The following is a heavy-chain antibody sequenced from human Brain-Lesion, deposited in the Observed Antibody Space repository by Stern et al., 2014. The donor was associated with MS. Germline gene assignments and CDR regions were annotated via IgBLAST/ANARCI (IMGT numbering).Heavy chain of an antibody. Sequence: EVQLVQSGAEVKKPGESLKISCQGSGYRFTSNWIGWVRPMPGKGLEWTGIIWPGDSDTRYSPSFQGQVTISADKSISTAYLQWSSLQASDTAMYYCARRGDSSSSGFDYWGQGTLVIVSS. CDR1: GYRFTSNW. V-gene: IGHV5-51*01. J-gene: IGHJ4*02. CDR3: ARRGDSSSSGFDY. D-gene: IGHD6-6*01. CDR2: IWPGDSDT.